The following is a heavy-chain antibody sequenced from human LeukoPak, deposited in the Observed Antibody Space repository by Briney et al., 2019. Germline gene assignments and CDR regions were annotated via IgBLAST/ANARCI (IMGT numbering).Heavy chain of an antibody. CDR1: GGSISTDDYW. CDR2: IFFTGKT. D-gene: IGHD5/OR15-5a*01. Sequence: SETLSLTCDVSGGSISTDDYWWGWIRQPPGKGLEWIAIIFFTGKTHHNPSLRSRAFMSVDTSKNQFSLRLSAVTAADTAVYYCARQMGLGVWALDYWGQGTTVTVSS. V-gene: IGHV4-39*01. J-gene: IGHJ4*03. CDR3: ARQMGLGVWALDY.